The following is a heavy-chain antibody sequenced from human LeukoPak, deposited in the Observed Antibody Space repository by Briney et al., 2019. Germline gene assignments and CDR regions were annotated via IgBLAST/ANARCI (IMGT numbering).Heavy chain of an antibody. CDR2: IYHSGST. CDR1: GYSISSGYY. Sequence: SETLSLPCAVSGYSISSGYYWGWIRQPPGKGLEWIGSIYHSGSTYYNPSLKSRVTISVDTSKNQFSLKLSSVTAADTAVYYCARQLVPARSNWFDPWGQGTLVTVSS. V-gene: IGHV4-38-2*01. J-gene: IGHJ5*02. CDR3: ARQLVPARSNWFDP. D-gene: IGHD6-13*01.